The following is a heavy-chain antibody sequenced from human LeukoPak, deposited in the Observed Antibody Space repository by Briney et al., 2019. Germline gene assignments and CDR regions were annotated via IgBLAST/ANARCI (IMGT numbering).Heavy chain of an antibody. CDR3: AKDQATVTTGNFDY. J-gene: IGHJ4*02. D-gene: IGHD4-17*01. CDR1: GFTFDDYA. V-gene: IGHV3-23*01. Sequence: GGSLRLSCAASGFTFDDYAMHWVRQAPGKGLEWVSGISGSGGSTYYADSVKGRFTISRDNSKNTLYLQMNSLRAEDTAVYYCAKDQATVTTGNFDYWGQGTLVTVSS. CDR2: ISGSGGST.